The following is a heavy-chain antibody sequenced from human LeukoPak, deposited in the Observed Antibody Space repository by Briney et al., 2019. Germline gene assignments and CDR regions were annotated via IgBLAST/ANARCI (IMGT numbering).Heavy chain of an antibody. CDR3: ARQMTPHGNFDY. V-gene: IGHV1-24*01. J-gene: IGHJ4*02. Sequence: ASVKVSCKVSGYALTELSMHWVRQAPGKGLEWMGGFDPEDGETIYAQKFQGRVTMTEDTSTDTAYMELSSLRSEDTAVYYCARQMTPHGNFDYWGQGTLVTVSS. CDR2: FDPEDGET. CDR1: GYALTELS. D-gene: IGHD1-26*01.